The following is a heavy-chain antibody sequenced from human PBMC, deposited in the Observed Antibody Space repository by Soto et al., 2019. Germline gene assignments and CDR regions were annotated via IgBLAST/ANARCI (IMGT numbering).Heavy chain of an antibody. D-gene: IGHD1-1*01. V-gene: IGHV3-23*01. CDR3: AKQIYNWNYGRWFDP. CDR2: ISGSGGST. CDR1: GFTFSSYA. Sequence: GGSLRLSCAASGFTFSSYAMSWVRQAPGKGLEWVSAISGSGGSTYYADSVKGRFTISRDNSKNTLYLQMNSLRAEDTAVYYCAKQIYNWNYGRWFDPRGQGTLVAVSS. J-gene: IGHJ5*02.